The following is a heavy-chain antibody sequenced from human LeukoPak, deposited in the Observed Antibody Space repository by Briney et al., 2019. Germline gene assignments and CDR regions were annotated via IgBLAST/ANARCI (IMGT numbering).Heavy chain of an antibody. CDR2: ISSSSSYI. J-gene: IGHJ6*02. CDR1: GFTFSSYS. Sequence: GGSLRLSCAASGFTFSSYSMNWVRQAPGKGLEWVSSISSSSSYIYYADSVKGRFTISRDNAKNSLYLQMNSLRAEDTAVYFCARELRLGYCSGGSCYYNGMDVWGQGTTVTVSS. D-gene: IGHD2-15*01. V-gene: IGHV3-21*01. CDR3: ARELRLGYCSGGSCYYNGMDV.